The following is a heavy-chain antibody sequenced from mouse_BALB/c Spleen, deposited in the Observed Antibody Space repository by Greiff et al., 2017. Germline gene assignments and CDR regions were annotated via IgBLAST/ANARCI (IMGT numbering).Heavy chain of an antibody. V-gene: IGHV2-6-5*01. CDR2: IWGGGST. J-gene: IGHJ4*01. CDR1: GFSLTDYG. CDR3: AKHYYGSSPYYYAMDY. Sequence: VQLVESGPGLVAPSQSLSITCTVSGFSLTDYGVSWIRQPPGKGLEWLGVIWGGGSTYYNSALKSRLSISKDNSKSQVFLKMNSLQTDDTAMYYCAKHYYGSSPYYYAMDYWGQGTSVTVSS. D-gene: IGHD1-1*01.